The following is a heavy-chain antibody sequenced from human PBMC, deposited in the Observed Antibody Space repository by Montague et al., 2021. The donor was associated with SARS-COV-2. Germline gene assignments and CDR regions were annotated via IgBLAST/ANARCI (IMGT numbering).Heavy chain of an antibody. V-gene: IGHV4-39*01. Sequence: SETLSLTCTVSGGSISSSSYFWGWIRQPPGKGLEWIGSIYYSGSTYYNPSLKSRVTISVDTSKNQFSLKLSSVTAADTAVYYCARQSQAGFVLVVDTMGGWFDPWGQGTLVTVSS. J-gene: IGHJ5*02. CDR2: IYYSGST. CDR3: ARQSQAGFVLVVDTMGGWFDP. D-gene: IGHD2-8*02. CDR1: GGSISSSSYF.